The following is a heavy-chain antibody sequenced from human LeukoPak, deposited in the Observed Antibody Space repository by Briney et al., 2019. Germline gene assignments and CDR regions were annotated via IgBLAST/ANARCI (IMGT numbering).Heavy chain of an antibody. CDR3: ARGGSRSPRDAFDI. V-gene: IGHV1-46*01. D-gene: IGHD3-16*01. CDR2: ISPSGSST. CDR1: GYIFTSYY. J-gene: IGHJ3*02. Sequence: ASVKVSFKASGYIFTSYYMYWVRQAPGQGLEWIGIISPSGSSTTYAQKFQGRVTMTRDMSTSTVYMELSSLRSEDTAVYFCARGGSRSPRDAFDIWGQGTMVTVSS.